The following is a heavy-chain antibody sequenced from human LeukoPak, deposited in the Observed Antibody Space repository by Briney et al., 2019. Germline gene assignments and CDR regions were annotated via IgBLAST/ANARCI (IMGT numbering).Heavy chain of an antibody. V-gene: IGHV4-39*07. J-gene: IGHJ3*02. CDR1: GFTFSSYE. D-gene: IGHD5-18*01. CDR3: ARVGGIQLWLHAFDI. Sequence: GSLRLSCAASGFTFSSYEMNWVRQAPGKGLEWIGSIYYSGSTYYNPSLKSRVTISVDTSKNQFSLKLSSVTAADTAVYYCARVGGIQLWLHAFDIWGQGTMVTVSS. CDR2: IYYSGST.